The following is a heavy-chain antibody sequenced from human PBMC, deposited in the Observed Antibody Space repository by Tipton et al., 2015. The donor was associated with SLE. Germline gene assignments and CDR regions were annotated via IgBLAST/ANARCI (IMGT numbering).Heavy chain of an antibody. CDR2: IYYSGST. D-gene: IGHD3-3*01. J-gene: IGHJ4*02. V-gene: IGHV4-31*03. CDR3: AREKLDDFWTPFDY. Sequence: PGRVKPSETLSLTCTVSGGSISSGGYYWSWIRQHPGKGLAWIGYIYYSGSTYYNPSLKSRVTISVDTSKNQFSLKLSSVTAADTAVYYCAREKLDDFWTPFDYWGQGTLVTVSS. CDR1: GGSISSGGYY.